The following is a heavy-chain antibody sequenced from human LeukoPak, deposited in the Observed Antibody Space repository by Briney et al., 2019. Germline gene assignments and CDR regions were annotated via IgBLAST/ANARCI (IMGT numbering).Heavy chain of an antibody. D-gene: IGHD3-10*01. Sequence: GGSLRLSCAASGFTFSSYSMNWVRQAPGKGLEWVSSISSSSSYIYYADSVKGRFTISRDNAKNSLYLQMNSLRAEDTAVYYCARDTPTYYYGLGRAGSPYYYYGMDVWGQGTTVTVSS. CDR2: ISSSSSYI. CDR1: GFTFSSYS. J-gene: IGHJ6*02. CDR3: ARDTPTYYYGLGRAGSPYYYYGMDV. V-gene: IGHV3-21*01.